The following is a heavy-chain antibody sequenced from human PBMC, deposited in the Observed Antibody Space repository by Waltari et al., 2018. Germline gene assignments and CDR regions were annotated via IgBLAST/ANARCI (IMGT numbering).Heavy chain of an antibody. CDR3: VRSAFLDV. CDR2: IKSDGSTT. J-gene: IGHJ6*02. CDR1: GFSFSTYW. D-gene: IGHD3-16*01. Sequence: EVQLVESGGGLVQPGGSVRLSCAASGFSFSTYWMNWARQAPGEGLVWVSRIKSDGSTTVYADSVKGRFTTSRDNAKNTLYLQMNSLRADDTAVYYCVRSAFLDVWGQGTTVTVSS. V-gene: IGHV3-74*01.